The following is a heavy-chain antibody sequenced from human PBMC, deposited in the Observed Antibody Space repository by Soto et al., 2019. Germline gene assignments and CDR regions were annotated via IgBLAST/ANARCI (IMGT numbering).Heavy chain of an antibody. Sequence: SETLSLTCAVYGGSFSGYYWSWIRQPPGKGLEWIGEINHSGSTNYNPSLKSRVTISVDTSKNQFSLKLSSVTAADTAVYYCARGPLAYYDFWSGEPYYYYMDGWGKGTTVTVSS. CDR2: INHSGST. D-gene: IGHD3-3*01. J-gene: IGHJ6*03. CDR1: GGSFSGYY. CDR3: ARGPLAYYDFWSGEPYYYYMDG. V-gene: IGHV4-34*01.